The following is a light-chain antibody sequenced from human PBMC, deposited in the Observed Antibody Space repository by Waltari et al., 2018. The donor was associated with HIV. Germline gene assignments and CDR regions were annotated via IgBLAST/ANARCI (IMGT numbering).Light chain of an antibody. V-gene: IGKV1-5*03. CDR3: LQYNSYWT. CDR1: QSISTW. CDR2: KAS. J-gene: IGKJ1*01. Sequence: DIQMTQSPSTLSASVGDRVTITCRASQSISTWLAWYQQKRGKAPKLLIYKASSLESGVPSRFSGSGSGTEFSLTISSLQPGDCATYYCLQYNSYWTFGQGTKVEIK.